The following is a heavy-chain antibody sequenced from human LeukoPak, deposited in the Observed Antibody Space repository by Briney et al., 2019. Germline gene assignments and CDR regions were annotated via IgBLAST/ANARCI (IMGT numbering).Heavy chain of an antibody. Sequence: GGSLRLSCAASGFTFDDYGMSWVRHAPGKGLEWVSGINWNGGSTVYADSVKGRFTISRDNAKNSLYLQMNSLRAEDTALYYCARGKKRGLSILRGYSGYDYYRYYYYYMDVWGKGTTVTVSS. D-gene: IGHD5-12*01. J-gene: IGHJ6*03. V-gene: IGHV3-20*04. CDR1: GFTFDDYG. CDR3: ARGKKRGLSILRGYSGYDYYRYYYYYMDV. CDR2: INWNGGST.